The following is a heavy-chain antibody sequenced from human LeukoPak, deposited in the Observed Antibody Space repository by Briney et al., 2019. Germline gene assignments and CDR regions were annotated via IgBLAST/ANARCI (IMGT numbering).Heavy chain of an antibody. V-gene: IGHV3-7*01. Sequence: PGGSLRLSCAASGFTFSSYWMSWVRQAPGKGLEWVANIKQDGSEKYYVDSVKGRFTISRDNAKNSLYLQMNSLRAEDTAVYYCARDHDYVWGSYRAYYFDYWGQGTLVTVSS. CDR2: IKQDGSEK. J-gene: IGHJ4*02. CDR3: ARDHDYVWGSYRAYYFDY. D-gene: IGHD3-16*02. CDR1: GFTFSSYW.